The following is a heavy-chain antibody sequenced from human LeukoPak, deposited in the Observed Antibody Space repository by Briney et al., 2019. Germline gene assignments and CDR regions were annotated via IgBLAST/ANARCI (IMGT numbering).Heavy chain of an antibody. CDR2: ISAYNGNT. CDR1: GYTFTSYG. Sequence: ASVKVSRKASGYTFTSYGISWVRQAPGQGLEWMGWISAYNGNTNYAQKLQGRVTMTTDTSTSTAYMELRSLRSDDTAVYYCARDGADVLLWFGESYGMDVWGQGTTVTVSS. J-gene: IGHJ6*02. V-gene: IGHV1-18*01. CDR3: ARDGADVLLWFGESYGMDV. D-gene: IGHD3-10*01.